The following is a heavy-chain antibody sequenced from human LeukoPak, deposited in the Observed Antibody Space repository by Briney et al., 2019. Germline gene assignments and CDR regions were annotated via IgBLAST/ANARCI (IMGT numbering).Heavy chain of an antibody. J-gene: IGHJ5*02. D-gene: IGHD5-18*01. V-gene: IGHV4-39*07. Sequence: SETLSLTCTVSGGSIRSTSYYWGWIRQPPGKGLEWIGSIYYSGSTYYNPSLKSRVTISVDMSKNQFSLKLSSVTAADTAVYYCARDQDSYGYDRWFDPWGQGTLVTVSS. CDR3: ARDQDSYGYDRWFDP. CDR2: IYYSGST. CDR1: GGSIRSTSYY.